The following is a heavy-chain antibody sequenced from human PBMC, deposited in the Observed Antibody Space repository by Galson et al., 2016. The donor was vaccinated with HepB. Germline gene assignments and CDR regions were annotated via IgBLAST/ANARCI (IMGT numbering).Heavy chain of an antibody. CDR3: TRDWGGDVATRFDY. Sequence: SLRLSCAASGFNFADHSMSWFRQTPGTGLEWVGFIRSQTYGGTTEHAASVKGRFTISRDDSNSIAYLQMKSLKTEDTGVYYCTRDWGGDVATRFDYWGQGTLVTVSS. D-gene: IGHD2-21*02. V-gene: IGHV3-49*03. CDR1: GFNFADHS. J-gene: IGHJ4*02. CDR2: IRSQTYGGTT.